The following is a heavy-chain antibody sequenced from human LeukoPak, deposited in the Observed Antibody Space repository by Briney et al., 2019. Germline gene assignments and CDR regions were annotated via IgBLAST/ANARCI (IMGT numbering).Heavy chain of an antibody. D-gene: IGHD2-21*02. J-gene: IGHJ4*02. CDR3: ARDGYCGGDCYNFDY. V-gene: IGHV4-39*07. Sequence: SETLSLTCTVSGGSISSSSYYWGWIRQPPGKGLEWIGSIYYSGITYYNPSLKSRVTISVDTSKNQFSLKLSSVTAADTAVYYCARDGYCGGDCYNFDYWGQGTLVTVSS. CDR2: IYYSGIT. CDR1: GGSISSSSYY.